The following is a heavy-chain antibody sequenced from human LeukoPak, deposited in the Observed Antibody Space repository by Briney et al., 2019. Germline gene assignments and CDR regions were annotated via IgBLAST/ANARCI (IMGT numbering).Heavy chain of an antibody. CDR2: ISWDSDSI. D-gene: IGHD3-16*01. CDR1: GFIFDDYA. J-gene: IGHJ6*03. CDR3: AKGGGGRLIYYYYMDV. V-gene: IGHV3-9*03. Sequence: GGSLRLSCAASGFIFDDYAMHWVRQAPGKGLEWVSGISWDSDSIEYADSVKGRFTISRDNAKNSLYLQMNSLRAEDMALYYCAKGGGGRLIYYYYMDVWGKGTTVTVSS.